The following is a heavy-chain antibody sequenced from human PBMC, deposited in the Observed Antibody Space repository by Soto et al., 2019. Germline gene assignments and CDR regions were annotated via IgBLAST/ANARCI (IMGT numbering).Heavy chain of an antibody. J-gene: IGHJ6*02. CDR1: GYTFTGYY. CDR2: INPNSGGT. D-gene: IGHD3-10*01. CDR3: ARDQAMVRGVMNYYYGMDV. V-gene: IGHV1-2*02. Sequence: ASVKVSCKASGYTFTGYYMHWVRQAPGQGLEWMGWINPNSGGTNYAQKVQGRVTMTRDTSISTAYMELSRLRSDDTAVYYCARDQAMVRGVMNYYYGMDVWGQGTTVTVSS.